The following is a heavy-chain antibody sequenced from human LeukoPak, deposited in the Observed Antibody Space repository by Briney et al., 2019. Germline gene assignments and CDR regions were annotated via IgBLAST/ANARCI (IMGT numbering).Heavy chain of an antibody. V-gene: IGHV5-51*01. CDR2: IYPGDSDT. CDR3: ARCGTIGTGGDY. D-gene: IGHD1-1*01. J-gene: IGHJ4*02. Sequence: GESLNIYFKGSEYIFTTYWIDWVREMPGKGLEWMGSIYPGDSDTRYSPSFQGQVTISADKSISTAYLQWSSLKASDSAMYYCARCGTIGTGGDYWGQGTPVTVSS. CDR1: EYIFTTYW.